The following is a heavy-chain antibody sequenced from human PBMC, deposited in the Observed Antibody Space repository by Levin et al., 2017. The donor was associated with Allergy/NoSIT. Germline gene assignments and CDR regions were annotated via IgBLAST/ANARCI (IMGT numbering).Heavy chain of an antibody. CDR2: ISWNSGSI. Sequence: GGSLRLSCAASGFTFDDYAMHWVRQAPGKGLEWVSGISWNSGSIGYADSVKGRFTISRDNAKNSLYLQMNSLRAEDTALYYCAKDRIVGATRYYFDYWGQGTLVTVSS. CDR1: GFTFDDYA. V-gene: IGHV3-9*01. CDR3: AKDRIVGATRYYFDY. J-gene: IGHJ4*02. D-gene: IGHD1-26*01.